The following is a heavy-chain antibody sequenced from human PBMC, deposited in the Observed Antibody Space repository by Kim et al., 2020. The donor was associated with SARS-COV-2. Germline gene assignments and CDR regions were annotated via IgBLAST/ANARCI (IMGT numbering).Heavy chain of an antibody. CDR2: IWYDGSNK. CDR3: AKGHSYGYLLDY. D-gene: IGHD5-18*01. V-gene: IGHV3-33*06. CDR1: GFTFSSYG. J-gene: IGHJ4*02. Sequence: GGSLRLSCAASGFTFSSYGMHWVRQAPGKGLEWVAVIWYDGSNKYYADSVKGRFTISRDNSKNTLYLQMNSLRAEDTAVYYCAKGHSYGYLLDYWGQGTLVTVSS.